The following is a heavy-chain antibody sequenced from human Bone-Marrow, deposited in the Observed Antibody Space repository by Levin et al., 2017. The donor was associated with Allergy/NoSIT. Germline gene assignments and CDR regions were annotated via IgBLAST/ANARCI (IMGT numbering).Heavy chain of an antibody. CDR2: LSSSGSS. V-gene: IGHV4-59*01. CDR1: GGCISTYF. CDR3: ARDRVITSGSTYYYYGMDV. D-gene: IGHD2-15*01. J-gene: IGHJ6*02. Sequence: PSETLSLTCTVSGGCISTYFWSWIRQPPGKGLEWIGHLSSSGSSNYNPSLKSRVTISVDTSKNQLSLKLTSVTAADRAVYYCARDRVITSGSTYYYYGMDVWRQGTTVTVSS.